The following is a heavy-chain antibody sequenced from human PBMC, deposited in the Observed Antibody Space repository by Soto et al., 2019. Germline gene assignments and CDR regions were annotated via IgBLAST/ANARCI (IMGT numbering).Heavy chain of an antibody. Sequence: QVQLVQSGGGVVQPGRSLRLSCAASGFTFSSYVTHWVRQAPGKGLEWVAVISHDGNNKYYADSVKGRFTISRDNSKNTPYLQMNILTTEDTAVYYCAKGGPDCARTTCYLLVAFDIWGQGTMVTVSS. J-gene: IGHJ3*02. D-gene: IGHD2-2*01. CDR1: GFTFSSYV. V-gene: IGHV3-30*18. CDR2: ISHDGNNK. CDR3: AKGGPDCARTTCYLLVAFDI.